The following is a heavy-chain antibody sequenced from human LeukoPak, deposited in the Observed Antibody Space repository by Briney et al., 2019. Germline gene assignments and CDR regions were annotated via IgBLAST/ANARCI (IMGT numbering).Heavy chain of an antibody. Sequence: GGSLRLSCAASGFTFSSYGMHWVRQAPGKGLEWVAVIWYDGSNKYYADSVKGRFTISRDNSKNTLYLQMNSLRAEDTAVYYCARALRWNDAFDVWGQGTMVSVSS. V-gene: IGHV3-33*01. J-gene: IGHJ3*01. CDR3: ARALRWNDAFDV. CDR1: GFTFSSYG. CDR2: IWYDGSNK. D-gene: IGHD5-24*01.